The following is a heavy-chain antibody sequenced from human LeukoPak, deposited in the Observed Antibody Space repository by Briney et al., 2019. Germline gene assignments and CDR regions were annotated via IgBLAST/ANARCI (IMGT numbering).Heavy chain of an antibody. Sequence: SVKVSCKASGGTFSSYAISWVRQAPGQGLEWMGGIIPIFGTANYAQKFQGRVTITADKSTSTAYMELSSLRSEDTAVYYCARASSPRIYYYGSGSFDPWGQGTLVTVSS. V-gene: IGHV1-69*06. CDR2: IIPIFGTA. CDR1: GGTFSSYA. J-gene: IGHJ5*02. CDR3: ARASSPRIYYYGSGSFDP. D-gene: IGHD3-10*01.